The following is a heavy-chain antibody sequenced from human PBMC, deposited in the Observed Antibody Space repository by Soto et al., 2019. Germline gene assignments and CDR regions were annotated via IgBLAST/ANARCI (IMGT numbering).Heavy chain of an antibody. CDR2: INGGGSRK. J-gene: IGHJ4*02. Sequence: EVQLVESGGGLVQPGGSLRLSCAASGFTFSNYWMHWARQAPGKGLVWVSHINGGGSRKTYADSVKGRFTISRDNAKNMVYLQMNSLRAEDTAVYYCVRTVVWEYYFDYWGQGTLVTVSS. CDR3: VRTVVWEYYFDY. D-gene: IGHD1-26*01. CDR1: GFTFSNYW. V-gene: IGHV3-74*01.